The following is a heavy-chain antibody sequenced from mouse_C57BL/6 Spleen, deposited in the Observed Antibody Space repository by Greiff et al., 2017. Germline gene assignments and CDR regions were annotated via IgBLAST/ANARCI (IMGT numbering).Heavy chain of an antibody. CDR3: ARPYDGYLAWFAY. Sequence: QVQLKQSGPGLVQPSQRLSITCTVSGFSLTSYGVHWVRQSPGKGLEWLGVIWRGGSTDHNSAFMSRMSITKDNSKGHVFFKMNSLQADDTAIYYCARPYDGYLAWFAYWGQGTLVTVSA. CDR1: GFSLTSYG. V-gene: IGHV2-5*01. CDR2: IWRGGST. D-gene: IGHD2-3*01. J-gene: IGHJ3*01.